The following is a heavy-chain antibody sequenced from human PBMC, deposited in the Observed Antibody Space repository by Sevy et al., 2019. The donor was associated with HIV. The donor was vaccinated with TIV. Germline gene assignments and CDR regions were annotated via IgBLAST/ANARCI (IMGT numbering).Heavy chain of an antibody. V-gene: IGHV3-48*03. CDR3: ARNGGAYDTGFDP. Sequence: GSLRLSCAASGFTFSNYEMNWVRQAPGKGLEWVSNITSSGSSIYYADSVKGRFTISRDNAKNSLYLQMNSLRVEDTAVYYCARNGGAYDTGFDPWGQGTLVTVSS. CDR2: ITSSGSSI. CDR1: GFTFSNYE. J-gene: IGHJ5*02. D-gene: IGHD3-22*01.